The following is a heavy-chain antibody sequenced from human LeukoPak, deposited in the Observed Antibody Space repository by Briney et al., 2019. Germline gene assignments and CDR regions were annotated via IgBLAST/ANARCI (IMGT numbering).Heavy chain of an antibody. CDR3: ARDYYDSSGYPAEWFDP. D-gene: IGHD3-22*01. Sequence: PSETLSLTCTVSGGSISTYYWSWIRQPAGKGLEWIGRIYTSGSTNYNPSLKSRVTVSVDTSKNLFFLKLSSVTAADTAVYYCARDYYDSSGYPAEWFDPWGQGTLVTVSS. V-gene: IGHV4-4*07. CDR1: GGSISTYY. J-gene: IGHJ5*02. CDR2: IYTSGST.